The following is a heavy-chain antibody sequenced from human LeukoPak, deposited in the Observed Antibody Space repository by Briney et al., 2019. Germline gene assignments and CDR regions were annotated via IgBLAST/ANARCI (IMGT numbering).Heavy chain of an antibody. Sequence: SETLSLTCTVSGGSISSYYWSWIRQPPGKGLEWIGYIYYSGSTNYNPSLESRVTISVDTSKNQFSLKLSSVTAADTAVYYCARASIVVVPAAEYNWFDPWGQGTLVTVSS. J-gene: IGHJ5*02. CDR3: ARASIVVVPAAEYNWFDP. CDR2: IYYSGST. D-gene: IGHD2-2*01. CDR1: GGSISSYY. V-gene: IGHV4-59*01.